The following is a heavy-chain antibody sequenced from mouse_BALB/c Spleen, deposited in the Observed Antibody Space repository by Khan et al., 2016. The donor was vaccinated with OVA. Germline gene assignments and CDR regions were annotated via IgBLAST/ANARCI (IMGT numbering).Heavy chain of an antibody. D-gene: IGHD2-14*01. CDR2: IWSGGST. V-gene: IGHV2-4-1*01. Sequence: VQLQESGPGLVQPSQSLSITCTVSGFSLTTYGVHWVRQSPGKGLEWLGVIWSGGSTDYNAAFISRLSISKDNSKSQVFFKMNSLQADDTAIYDCARNSYRYDFTYWGQGTLVTVSA. CDR3: ARNSYRYDFTY. CDR1: GFSLTTYG. J-gene: IGHJ3*01.